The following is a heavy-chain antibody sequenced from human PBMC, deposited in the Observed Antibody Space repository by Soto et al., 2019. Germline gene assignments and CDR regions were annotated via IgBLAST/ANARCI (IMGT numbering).Heavy chain of an antibody. D-gene: IGHD3-3*01. V-gene: IGHV3-7*01. CDR1: GFTFSSYW. J-gene: IGHJ6*02. CDR2: IKQDGSEK. CDR3: ARDPYDFWSGYPPTYGMDV. Sequence: SLRLSCAASGFTFSSYWMSWVRQAPGKGLEWVANIKQDGSEKYYVDSVKGRFTISRDNAKNSLYLQMNSLRAEDTAVYYCARDPYDFWSGYPPTYGMDVWGQGTTVTVSS.